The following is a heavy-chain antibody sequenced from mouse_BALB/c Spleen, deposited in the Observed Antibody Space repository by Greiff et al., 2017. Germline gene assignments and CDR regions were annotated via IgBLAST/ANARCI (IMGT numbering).Heavy chain of an antibody. D-gene: IGHD3-3*01. CDR2: IYPGDGDT. V-gene: IGHV1-87*01. J-gene: IGHJ2*01. CDR1: GYTFTSYW. CDR3: ARGPLGY. Sequence: VQLQQSGAELARPGASVKLSCKASGYTFTSYWMQWVKQRPGQGLEWIGAIYPGDGDTRYTQKFKGKATLTADKSSSTAYMQLSSLASEDSAVYYCARGPLGYWGQGTTLTVSS.